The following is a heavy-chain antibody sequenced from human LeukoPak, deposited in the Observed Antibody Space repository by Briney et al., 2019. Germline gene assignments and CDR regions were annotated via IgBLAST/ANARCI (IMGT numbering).Heavy chain of an antibody. D-gene: IGHD3-22*01. Sequence: PGGSLRLSCAASGFTVSSNYMGWVRQAPGKGLEWASLIYSGGSTYYADSVKGRFTISRDNSKNTLYLQMNSLRSEDTAVYYCARSNYEGDYWGQGTLVTVSS. CDR2: IYSGGST. CDR3: ARSNYEGDY. J-gene: IGHJ4*02. CDR1: GFTVSSNY. V-gene: IGHV3-53*05.